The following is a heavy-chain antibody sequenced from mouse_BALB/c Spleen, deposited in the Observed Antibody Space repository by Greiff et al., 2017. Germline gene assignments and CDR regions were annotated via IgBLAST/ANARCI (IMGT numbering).Heavy chain of an antibody. Sequence: VMLVESGPGLVQPSQSLSITCTVSGFSLTSYGVHWVRQSPGKGLEWLGVIWSGGSTDYNAAFISRLSISKDNSKSQVFFKMNSLQADDTAIYYCARNGYYQEFRDYFDYWGQGTTLTVSS. V-gene: IGHV2-4-1*01. D-gene: IGHD2-3*01. J-gene: IGHJ2*01. CDR3: ARNGYYQEFRDYFDY. CDR1: GFSLTSYG. CDR2: IWSGGST.